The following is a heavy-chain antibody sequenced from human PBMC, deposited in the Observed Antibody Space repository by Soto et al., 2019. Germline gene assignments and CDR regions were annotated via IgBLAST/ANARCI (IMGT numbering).Heavy chain of an antibody. Sequence: GGSLRLSCAASGFSFTTYWMSWLRQAPGKGLEWVANIKQYGSERYYVDSVRGRFTISRDNAKNSLYLQMNSLRAEDTTVYYCARYCHHYDILTGRSDAFDIWGQGTMVTVSS. CDR1: GFSFTTYW. CDR2: IKQYGSER. CDR3: ARYCHHYDILTGRSDAFDI. J-gene: IGHJ3*02. D-gene: IGHD3-9*01. V-gene: IGHV3-7*01.